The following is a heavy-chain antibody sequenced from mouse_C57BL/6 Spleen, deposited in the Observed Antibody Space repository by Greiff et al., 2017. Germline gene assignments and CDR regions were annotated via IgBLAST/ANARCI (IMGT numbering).Heavy chain of an antibody. CDR1: GYTFTSYG. CDR3: ARSRQYYCDD. Sequence: QVQLKQSGAELARPGAPVKLSCKASGYTFTSYGISWVKQRTGQGLEWIGEIYPRSGNTYYNEKFKGKATLTADKSSSTAYMELRSLTSEDSAVYFCARSRQYYCDDWGQGTTLTVSS. V-gene: IGHV1-81*01. CDR2: IYPRSGNT. J-gene: IGHJ2*01.